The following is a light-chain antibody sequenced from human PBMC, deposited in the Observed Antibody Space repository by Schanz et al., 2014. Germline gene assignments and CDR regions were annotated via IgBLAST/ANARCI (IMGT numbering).Light chain of an antibody. Sequence: EIVLTQSPATLSLSPGERATLSCRASHSVSSYLAWYQQKPGLAPRLLIYDASSRATGIPDRFSGSGSGTDFILTISRLEPEDFAVYYCQQFGGSPLTFGAGTKVDIK. CDR3: QQFGGSPLT. CDR1: HSVSSY. V-gene: IGKV3D-20*01. CDR2: DAS. J-gene: IGKJ4*01.